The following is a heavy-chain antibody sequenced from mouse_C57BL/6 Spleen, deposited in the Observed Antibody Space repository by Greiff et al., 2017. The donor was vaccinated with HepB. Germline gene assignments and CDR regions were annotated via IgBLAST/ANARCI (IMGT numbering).Heavy chain of an antibody. CDR1: GYTFTSYW. D-gene: IGHD1-1*01. CDR3: ARGDHYYGSTLWDY. Sequence: QVQLQQPGAELVKPGASVKLSCKASGYTFTSYWMHWVKQRPGQGLEWIGMIHPNSGSTNYNEKFKSKATLTVNKSSSTAYMQLSSLTSEDSAGYYCARGDHYYGSTLWDYWGQGTTLTVSS. CDR2: IHPNSGST. J-gene: IGHJ2*01. V-gene: IGHV1-64*01.